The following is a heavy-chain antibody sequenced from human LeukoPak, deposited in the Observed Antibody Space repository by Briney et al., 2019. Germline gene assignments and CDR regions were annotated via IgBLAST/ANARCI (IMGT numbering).Heavy chain of an antibody. J-gene: IGHJ4*02. Sequence: GGTLRLSCAASGFTFSSYGMSWVRQAPGEGLEWVSALSGSGGSTYYADSVKGRFTIPRDNSKNTLYLQMNSLRAEDTAVYYCAKDANYYDSSGYLGYWGQGTLVTVSS. D-gene: IGHD3-22*01. CDR2: LSGSGGST. V-gene: IGHV3-23*01. CDR1: GFTFSSYG. CDR3: AKDANYYDSSGYLGY.